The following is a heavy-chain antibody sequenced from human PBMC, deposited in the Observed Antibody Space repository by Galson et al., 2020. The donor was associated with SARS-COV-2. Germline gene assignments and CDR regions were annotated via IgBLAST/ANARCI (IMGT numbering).Heavy chain of an antibody. J-gene: IGHJ3*02. Sequence: PGGSLRLSCAASGFTFSSYSMNWVRQAPGKGLEWVSSISXSSXYXXYADSVKGRFTISRDNAKNSLYLQMNSLRAEDTAVYYCARGTKFDVLGNYIDAFDIWGQGTMVTVSS. CDR3: ARGTKFDVLGNYIDAFDI. CDR2: ISXSSXYX. D-gene: IGHD2-8*01. CDR1: GFTFSSYS. V-gene: IGHV3-21*01.